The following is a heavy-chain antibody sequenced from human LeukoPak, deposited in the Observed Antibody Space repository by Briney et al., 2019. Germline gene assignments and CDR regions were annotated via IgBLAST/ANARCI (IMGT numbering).Heavy chain of an antibody. CDR2: LYRGGAT. Sequence: NPGGSLRLSCTASGFSVSDIPMNWVRQTPGKGLDWVSGLYRGGATYYADSVKSRFTISRDNAKNSLYLQMNSLRAEDTAVYYCARLRYYGMDVWGQGTTVTVSS. V-gene: IGHV3-69-1*01. J-gene: IGHJ6*02. CDR3: ARLRYYGMDV. CDR1: GFSVSDIP.